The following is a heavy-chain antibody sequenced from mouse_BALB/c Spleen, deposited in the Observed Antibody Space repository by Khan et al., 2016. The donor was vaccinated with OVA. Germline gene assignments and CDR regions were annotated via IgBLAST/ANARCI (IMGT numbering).Heavy chain of an antibody. CDR2: IGSGGST. D-gene: IGHD1-1*01. J-gene: IGHJ2*02. V-gene: IGHV5-6-5*01. CDR1: GFTFSRYP. Sequence: EVELEESGGGLVKPGGSLKLSCAASGFTFSRYPMSWVSQTPEKRLEWVASIGSGGSTYNPDSVMDRITTSRDNDRNILFLQMSSLRSEDTAMYCCARVDGSSWFDYWGQGTSLTVSS. CDR3: ARVDGSSWFDY.